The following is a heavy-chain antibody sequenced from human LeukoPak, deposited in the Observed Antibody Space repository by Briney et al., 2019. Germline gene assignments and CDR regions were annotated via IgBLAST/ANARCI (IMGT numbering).Heavy chain of an antibody. Sequence: PSETLSLTCTVSGGSISSYYWSWIRQPPGKGLEWIGYIHYSGNTNYNPSLKSRVTISVGTPKNQFSLKLTSVTAADTAVYYCARNDHGANSDYWGQGTLVTVSS. CDR1: GGSISSYY. D-gene: IGHD4/OR15-4a*01. J-gene: IGHJ4*02. CDR2: IHYSGNT. CDR3: ARNDHGANSDY. V-gene: IGHV4-59*01.